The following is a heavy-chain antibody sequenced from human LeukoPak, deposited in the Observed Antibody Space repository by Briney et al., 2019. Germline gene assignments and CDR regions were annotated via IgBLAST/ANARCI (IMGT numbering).Heavy chain of an antibody. Sequence: SETLSLTCTVSGYSISSGYYWVWIRQPPGKGLEWIGSIYHSGSTYYNPSLKSRVTISVDTSKNQFSLKLSSVTAADTAVYYCAGYHAYGVTTPPLGYWGQGTLVTVSS. J-gene: IGHJ4*02. CDR1: GYSISSGYY. CDR3: AGYHAYGVTTPPLGY. V-gene: IGHV4-38-2*02. D-gene: IGHD4-17*01. CDR2: IYHSGST.